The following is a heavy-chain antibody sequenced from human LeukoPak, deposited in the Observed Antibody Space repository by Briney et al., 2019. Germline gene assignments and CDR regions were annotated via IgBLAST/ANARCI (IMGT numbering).Heavy chain of an antibody. CDR3: ARGSAAGTPSWFDY. D-gene: IGHD6-13*01. Sequence: PSGTMSLTCAVSGGSISSSNWWCWVRQPPGKGLEWIGEIYHSGSTNYNPSLKSRVTISVDKSKNQFSLKLSSVTAADTAVYYCARGSAAGTPSWFDYWGQGTLVAVSS. J-gene: IGHJ4*02. CDR1: GGSISSSNW. CDR2: IYHSGST. V-gene: IGHV4-4*02.